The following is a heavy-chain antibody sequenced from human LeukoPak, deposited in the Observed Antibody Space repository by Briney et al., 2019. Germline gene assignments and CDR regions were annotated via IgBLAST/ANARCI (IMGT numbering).Heavy chain of an antibody. Sequence: GGSLRLSCAASGFTFSSYSMNWVRQAPGKGLEWVSSISSSSYIYYADSVKGRFTISRDNAKNTLYLQMNSLRAEDTAVYYCAKESAFGVTMVRGVISTWGQGTLVTVSS. CDR2: ISSSSYI. J-gene: IGHJ5*02. CDR1: GFTFSSYS. D-gene: IGHD3-10*01. CDR3: AKESAFGVTMVRGVIST. V-gene: IGHV3-21*04.